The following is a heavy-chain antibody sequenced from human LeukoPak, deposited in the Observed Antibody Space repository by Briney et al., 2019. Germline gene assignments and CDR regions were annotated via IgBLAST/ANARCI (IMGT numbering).Heavy chain of an antibody. J-gene: IGHJ4*02. V-gene: IGHV3-74*01. D-gene: IGHD7-27*01. CDR2: INNDGSDT. Sequence: PGGSLRLSCAPSGFTFSNHWMHWVRQSPGKGLVWVARINNDGSDTSHADSVEGRFTISRDNAENTLYLQMNSLRVEDTAMYFCARNNWGIDDWGQGTLVTVSS. CDR3: ARNNWGIDD. CDR1: GFTFSNHW.